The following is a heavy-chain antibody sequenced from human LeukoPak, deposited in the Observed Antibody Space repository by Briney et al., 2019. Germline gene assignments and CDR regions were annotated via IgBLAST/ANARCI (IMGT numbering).Heavy chain of an antibody. CDR3: AKALCYDSSGYPSCGCYFDY. CDR1: GFTFSSYA. Sequence: GGSLRLSCAASGFTFSSYAMSWVRQAPGKGLEWVSSFSGSRVTTYYADSVKGRFTISRDNSKNTLYLQMNSLRAEDTAVYYCAKALCYDSSGYPSCGCYFDYWGQGTLVSVSS. CDR2: FSGSRVTT. D-gene: IGHD3-22*01. V-gene: IGHV3-23*01. J-gene: IGHJ4*02.